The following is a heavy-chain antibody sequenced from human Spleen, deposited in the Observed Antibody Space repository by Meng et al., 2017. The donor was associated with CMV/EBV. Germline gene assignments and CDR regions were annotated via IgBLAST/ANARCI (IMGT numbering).Heavy chain of an antibody. CDR2: ISYDGSNK. V-gene: IGHV3-30*04. CDR1: GFTFSDYT. J-gene: IGHJ3*02. Sequence: GESLKISCAASGFTFSDYTMTWVRQAPGKGLEWVAVISYDGSNKYYADSVKGRFTISRDNSKNTLYLQMNSLRAEDTAVYYCARDTGDYVGGAFDIWGQGTMVTVSS. CDR3: ARDTGDYVGGAFDI. D-gene: IGHD4-17*01.